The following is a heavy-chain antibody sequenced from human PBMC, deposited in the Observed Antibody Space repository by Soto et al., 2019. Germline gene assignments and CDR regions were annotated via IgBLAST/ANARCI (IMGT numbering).Heavy chain of an antibody. CDR2: INPSGGST. CDR1: GYTFTSYY. CDR3: ARDPTQTYYYGSGDDAFDI. D-gene: IGHD3-10*01. Sequence: ASVKVSCKASGYTFTSYYMHWVRQAPGQGLGWMGIINPSGGSTSYAQKFQGRVTMTRDTSTSTVYMELSSLRSEDTAVYYCARDPTQTYYYGSGDDAFDIWGQGTMVTVSS. J-gene: IGHJ3*02. V-gene: IGHV1-46*03.